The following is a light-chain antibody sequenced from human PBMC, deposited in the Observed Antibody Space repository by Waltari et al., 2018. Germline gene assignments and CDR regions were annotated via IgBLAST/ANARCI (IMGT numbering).Light chain of an antibody. J-gene: IGLJ3*02. Sequence: SYELTQPPSVSVSPGQTARITCSGDALPKQYAYWYQQKPGQAPVLVRFKDSERPSGIPERSSGSSPRTTVTLNISGVQAEDEADYYCQSADSSGTYPWVFGGGTKLTVL. V-gene: IGLV3-25*03. CDR2: KDS. CDR3: QSADSSGTYPWV. CDR1: ALPKQY.